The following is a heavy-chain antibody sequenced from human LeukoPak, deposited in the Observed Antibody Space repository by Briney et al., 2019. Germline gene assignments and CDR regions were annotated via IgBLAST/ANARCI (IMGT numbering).Heavy chain of an antibody. J-gene: IGHJ4*02. CDR1: GFTFSSYE. D-gene: IGHD5-12*01. CDR3: ARVGYDVALDY. Sequence: GGSLRLSCAASGFTFSSYEMNWVRQAPGKGLVWVSRINSDGSSTSYADSVKGRFTISRDNAKNTLYLQMNSLRAEDTAVYYCARVGYDVALDYWGQGTLVTVSS. V-gene: IGHV3-74*01. CDR2: INSDGSST.